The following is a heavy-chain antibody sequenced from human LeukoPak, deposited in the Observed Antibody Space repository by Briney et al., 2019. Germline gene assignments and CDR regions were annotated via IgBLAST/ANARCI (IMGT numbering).Heavy chain of an antibody. CDR2: NNPNSGGT. CDR3: ARDSEAYYYYYMDV. J-gene: IGHJ6*03. V-gene: IGHV1-2*02. Sequence: ASVKVSCKASGYTFTDYYIHWVRQAPGQGLEWMGWNNPNSGGTNYPQKFQGRVTMTRDTSISTAYMELSRLTSDDTAMYYCARDSEAYYYYYMDVWGKGTTVTVSS. D-gene: IGHD1-26*01. CDR1: GYTFTDYY.